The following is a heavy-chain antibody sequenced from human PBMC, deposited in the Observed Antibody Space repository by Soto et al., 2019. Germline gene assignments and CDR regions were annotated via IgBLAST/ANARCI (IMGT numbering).Heavy chain of an antibody. J-gene: IGHJ2*01. CDR2: IFHTGST. CDR1: GGSISSGNFS. CDR3: ARVKVGDLFRFNWFFDL. D-gene: IGHD3-3*01. Sequence: SETLSLTCTVSGGSISSGNFSWTWIRQPPGKGLEWIAYIFHTGSTFCNSSLKPRVSISVDRSKNQFSLKLKSVTETDTAVYYCARVKVGDLFRFNWFFDLWGRGTLVTVSS. V-gene: IGHV4-30-2*01.